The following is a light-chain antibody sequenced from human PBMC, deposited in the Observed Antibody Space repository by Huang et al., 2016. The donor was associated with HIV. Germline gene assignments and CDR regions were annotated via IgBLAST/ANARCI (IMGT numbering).Light chain of an antibody. V-gene: IGKV3-15*01. CDR3: HQYNNWPPWT. CDR1: QSVGSD. J-gene: IGKJ1*01. Sequence: ETVMTQTPATLSVSPGERATLFCRASQSVGSDLAWYQHKPGQAPRLLIYGASTRPTGIPGRFCGSGSGTEFTLTISSLQSEDFAVYYCHQYNNWPPWTFGQGTKVEIK. CDR2: GAS.